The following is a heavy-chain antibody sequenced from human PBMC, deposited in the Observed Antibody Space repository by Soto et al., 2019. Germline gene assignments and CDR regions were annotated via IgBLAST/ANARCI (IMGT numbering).Heavy chain of an antibody. CDR2: IDWDDDK. D-gene: IGHD6-13*01. CDR1: GFSLSTSGMC. Sequence: SGPTLVNPTQTLTLTCTFSGFSLSTSGMCVSWIRQPPGKALEWLALIDWDDDKYYSTSLKTRLTISKDTSKNQVVLTMTNMDPVDTATYYCARIAGIAAAGTHIYYYYYGMDVWGQGTTVTVSS. J-gene: IGHJ6*02. CDR3: ARIAGIAAAGTHIYYYYYGMDV. V-gene: IGHV2-70*01.